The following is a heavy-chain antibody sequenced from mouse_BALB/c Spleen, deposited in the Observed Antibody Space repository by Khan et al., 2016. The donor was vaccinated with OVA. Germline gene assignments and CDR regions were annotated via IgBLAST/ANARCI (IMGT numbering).Heavy chain of an antibody. Sequence: VQLKESGPGLVAPSQSLSITCTVSGFSLTDYGVSWIRQPPGKGLEWLGLIWGGGTTYYNSALKSRLSISKDNSKSQVFLKMNSLQTDDTAMYYYAKPSYAHYYAMDYWGQGTSVTVSS. J-gene: IGHJ4*01. D-gene: IGHD2-10*01. CDR3: AKPSYAHYYAMDY. CDR2: IWGGGTT. V-gene: IGHV2-6-5*01. CDR1: GFSLTDYG.